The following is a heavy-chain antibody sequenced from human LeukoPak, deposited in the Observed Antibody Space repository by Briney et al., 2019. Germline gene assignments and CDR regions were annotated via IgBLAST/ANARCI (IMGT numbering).Heavy chain of an antibody. CDR3: ARGMSTYPQYYFDY. Sequence: GGSLRLSCAASRFSFSNYWMHWVRQAPGKGLVWVSRVKSDGSNPSYADSVKGRFTISRDNAENMLYLQMNTLGAEDTAVYYCARGMSTYPQYYFDYWGQGTLVTVSS. CDR1: RFSFSNYW. V-gene: IGHV3-74*01. CDR2: VKSDGSNP. J-gene: IGHJ4*02. D-gene: IGHD3-16*01.